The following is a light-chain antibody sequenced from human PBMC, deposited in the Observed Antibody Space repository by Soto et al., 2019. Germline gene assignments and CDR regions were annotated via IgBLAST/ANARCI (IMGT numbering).Light chain of an antibody. CDR1: SSKIGAGYD. Sequence: QSVLTQPPSVSGAPGQRVTISCTGSSSKIGAGYDVHWYQQLPGTAPKLPIYGNSNRPSGVPDRFSGSKSGTSASLAITGLQAEDEADYYCQSYDSSLSGSVFGGGTKVTVL. CDR2: GNS. J-gene: IGLJ3*02. CDR3: QSYDSSLSGSV. V-gene: IGLV1-40*01.